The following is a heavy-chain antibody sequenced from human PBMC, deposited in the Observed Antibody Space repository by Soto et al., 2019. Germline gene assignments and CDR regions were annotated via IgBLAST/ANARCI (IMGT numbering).Heavy chain of an antibody. CDR3: ARDYSSYGPLDY. Sequence: GGALRLSCAASGFTFSSYSMNWVRQAPGKWLEWFSYMSISSRTIXXAESVKGRXAISRYKSKNSXYLQMXRLRAGDTAVYYCARDYSSYGPLDYWRQGTLVTXSS. CDR1: GFTFSSYS. D-gene: IGHD5-18*01. CDR2: MSISSRTI. V-gene: IGHV3-48*01. J-gene: IGHJ4*02.